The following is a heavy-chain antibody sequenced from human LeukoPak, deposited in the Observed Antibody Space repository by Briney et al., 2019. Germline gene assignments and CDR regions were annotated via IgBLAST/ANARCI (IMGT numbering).Heavy chain of an antibody. CDR3: ARTTISGVLRNHHFDY. J-gene: IGHJ4*02. D-gene: IGHD3-3*01. Sequence: PSETLSLTCAVSGDSVSNNNWWNWVRQPPGKGLEWIGEIHHSGNTNYNPSLMSRVNISVDITKNQFSLKLSSVTAADTAVYYCARTTISGVLRNHHFDYRGRGTLVTVSS. CDR1: GDSVSNNNW. V-gene: IGHV4-4*02. CDR2: IHHSGNT.